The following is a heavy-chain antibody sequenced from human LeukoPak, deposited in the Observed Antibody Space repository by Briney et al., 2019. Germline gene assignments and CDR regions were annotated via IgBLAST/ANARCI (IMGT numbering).Heavy chain of an antibody. J-gene: IGHJ4*02. CDR3: ARDLGYCTSTSCRYFDF. D-gene: IGHD2-2*01. CDR2: ISYSGST. Sequence: SGTLSLTCTVSGGSISSGGYYWSWIRQHPGRGLEWIGYISYSGSTYYNPSLKSRVTISVDTSRNQFSLKLSSVTAADTAVYYCARDLGYCTSTSCRYFDFWGQGTLVTVSS. CDR1: GGSISSGGYY. V-gene: IGHV4-31*03.